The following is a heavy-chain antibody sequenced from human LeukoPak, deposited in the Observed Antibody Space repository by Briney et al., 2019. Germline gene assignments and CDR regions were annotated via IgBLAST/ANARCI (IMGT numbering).Heavy chain of an antibody. CDR3: ARESETYYDFWSAVPLDY. CDR2: ISAYNGNT. CDR1: GYTFTSYG. V-gene: IGHV1-18*01. Sequence: ASVKVSCKASGYTFTSYGISWVRQAPGQGLEWMGWISAYNGNTNYAQKLQGRVTMTTDTSTSTAYMELRSLRSDDTAVYYCARESETYYDFWSAVPLDYWGQGTLVTVSS. J-gene: IGHJ4*02. D-gene: IGHD3-3*01.